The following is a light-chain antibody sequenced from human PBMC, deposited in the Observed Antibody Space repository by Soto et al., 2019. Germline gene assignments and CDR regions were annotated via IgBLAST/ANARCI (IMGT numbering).Light chain of an antibody. J-gene: IGKJ1*01. Sequence: EIVMTQSPATLSVSPGERATLSCRASQSVNNNLAWYQQKPGQAPRLLIYDASTRATGIPATFSGSGSGTDFTLTISGLQSGDFAVYYCQQYNNWPETFGQGTKVEIK. V-gene: IGKV3-15*01. CDR3: QQYNNWPET. CDR2: DAS. CDR1: QSVNNN.